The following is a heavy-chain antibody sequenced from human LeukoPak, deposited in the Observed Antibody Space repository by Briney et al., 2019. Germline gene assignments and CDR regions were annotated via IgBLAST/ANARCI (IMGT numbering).Heavy chain of an antibody. CDR3: ARSLPYGTTWYGRSDF. Sequence: GGSLRLSCAASRFTFSNYAMSWVRQAPGKGLEWVSAISGSGDSTYYADSVKGRFTISRDNAMNSLYLQMNSLRAEDTAIYYCARSLPYGTTWYGRSDFWGQGTLVTVSS. D-gene: IGHD6-13*01. CDR2: ISGSGDST. J-gene: IGHJ4*02. CDR1: RFTFSNYA. V-gene: IGHV3-23*01.